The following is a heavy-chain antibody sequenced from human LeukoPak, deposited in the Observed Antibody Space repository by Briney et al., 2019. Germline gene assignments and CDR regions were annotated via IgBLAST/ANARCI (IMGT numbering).Heavy chain of an antibody. D-gene: IGHD3-9*01. CDR2: IYYSGST. V-gene: IGHV4-39*07. J-gene: IGHJ4*02. Sequence: SETLSLTCTVSGGSISSSSYYWGWIRQPPGKGLEWIGSIYYSGSTYYNPSLKSRVTISVDTSKNQFSLKLSSVTAADTAVYYCARVIPNFDWFDYWGQGTLVTVSS. CDR1: GGSISSSSYY. CDR3: ARVIPNFDWFDY.